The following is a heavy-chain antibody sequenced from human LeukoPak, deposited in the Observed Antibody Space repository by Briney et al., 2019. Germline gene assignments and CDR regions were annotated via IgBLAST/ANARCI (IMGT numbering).Heavy chain of an antibody. V-gene: IGHV4-59*12. J-gene: IGHJ6*03. D-gene: IGHD3-22*01. CDR2: IYYSGST. CDR1: GGSISSYY. Sequence: SETLSLTCTVSGGSISSYYWSWIRQPPGKGLEWIGYIYYSGSTNYNPSLKSRVTISVDTSKNQFSLKLSSVTAADTAVYYCARDLSYYYDSSGPINYYYYMDVWGKGTTVTVSS. CDR3: ARDLSYYYDSSGPINYYYYMDV.